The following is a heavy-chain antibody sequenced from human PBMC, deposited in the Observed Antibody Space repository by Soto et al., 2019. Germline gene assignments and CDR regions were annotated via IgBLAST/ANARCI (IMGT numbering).Heavy chain of an antibody. V-gene: IGHV4-59*01. Sequence: PSETLSLTCTVSGGSISSYYWSWIRQPPGKGLEWIGYIYYSGSTNYNPSLKSRVTISVDTSKNQFSQKLSSVTAADTAVYYCARVLGEWELAYYFDYWGQGTLVTVSS. J-gene: IGHJ4*02. CDR1: GGSISSYY. D-gene: IGHD1-26*01. CDR2: IYYSGST. CDR3: ARVLGEWELAYYFDY.